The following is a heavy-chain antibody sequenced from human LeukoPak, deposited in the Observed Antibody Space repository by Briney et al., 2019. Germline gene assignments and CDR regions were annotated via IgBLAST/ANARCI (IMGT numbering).Heavy chain of an antibody. Sequence: SETLSLTCAVYGGSFSGYYWSWLRQPPGKGLEWSGDINHSGSTNYNPSLKSRVTISVDTSKNQFYLKLSSVTAADTAVYYCARAPYYYDSSGYGWFYYYDGMDVWGQGTTVTVSS. CDR1: GGSFSGYY. CDR3: ARAPYYYDSSGYGWFYYYDGMDV. J-gene: IGHJ6*02. D-gene: IGHD3-22*01. V-gene: IGHV4-34*01. CDR2: INHSGST.